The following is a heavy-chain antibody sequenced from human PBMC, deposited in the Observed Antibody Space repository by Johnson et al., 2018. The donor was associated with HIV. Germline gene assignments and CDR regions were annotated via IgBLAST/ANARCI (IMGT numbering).Heavy chain of an antibody. CDR2: IYRGGNT. D-gene: IGHD3-10*01. CDR3: ASDNGGTKDALDM. V-gene: IGHV3-66*01. Sequence: VQLVESGGGLVQPGGSLRLSCAASGFTVSSNYMSWVRQAPGKGLEWVSVIYRGGNTYYADSVKGRFTISRDNSKNTLYLQMNSLRAEDTAVYYCASDNGGTKDALDMWGQGTMVTVSS. J-gene: IGHJ3*02. CDR1: GFTVSSNY.